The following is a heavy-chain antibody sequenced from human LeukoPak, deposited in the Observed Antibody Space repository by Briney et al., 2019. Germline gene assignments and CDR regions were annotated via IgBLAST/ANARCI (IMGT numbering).Heavy chain of an antibody. CDR3: ARGKQSLYYYAMDV. V-gene: IGHV4-59*01. Sequence: SETLSLTCTVSGDSISTYYWSWIRQPPGKGLEWIGYIYYSGSTNYNPSLKSRVTISVDTSKNQFSLKLNSVTAAGTAVYYCARGKQSLYYYAMDVWGQGTTVTVSS. CDR1: GDSISTYY. J-gene: IGHJ6*02. D-gene: IGHD6-19*01. CDR2: IYYSGST.